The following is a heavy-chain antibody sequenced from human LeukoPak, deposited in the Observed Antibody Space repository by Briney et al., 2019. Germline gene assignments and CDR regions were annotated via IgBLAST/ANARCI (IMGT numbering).Heavy chain of an antibody. D-gene: IGHD3-3*01. CDR2: ISSSSSYI. CDR1: GFTFSSYS. V-gene: IGHV3-21*04. J-gene: IGHJ4*02. Sequence: PGGSLRLSCAASGFTFSSYSMNWVRQAPGKGLEWVSSISSSSSYIYYADSVKGRFTISRDNAKNSLYLQMNSLRAEDMALHYCAKDITIFGVATTGFDYWGQGTLVTVSS. CDR3: AKDITIFGVATTGFDY.